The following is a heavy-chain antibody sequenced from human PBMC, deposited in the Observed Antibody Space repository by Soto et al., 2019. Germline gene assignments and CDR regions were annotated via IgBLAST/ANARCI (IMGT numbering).Heavy chain of an antibody. D-gene: IGHD6-13*01. Sequence: SETLSLTCTVSGGSVSSSSYYWGWIRQPPGKGLEWIGSIYYSGSTYYNPSLKSRVTISVDTSKNQFSLKLSSVTAADTAVSYCARPRGVAEAEEVTKWFEPLGQGPLLAVSS. CDR3: ARPRGVAEAEEVTKWFEP. V-gene: IGHV4-39*01. J-gene: IGHJ5*01. CDR1: GGSVSSSSYY. CDR2: IYYSGST.